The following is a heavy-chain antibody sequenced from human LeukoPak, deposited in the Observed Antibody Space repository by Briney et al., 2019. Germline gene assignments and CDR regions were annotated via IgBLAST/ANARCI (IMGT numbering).Heavy chain of an antibody. J-gene: IGHJ4*02. CDR1: GGSISSYY. D-gene: IGHD2-15*01. Sequence: PSETLSLTCTVSGGSISSYYWSWIRQPPGQGLEWIGYIYYSGSTNYNSSLKSQVTISVDTSKYQFSLKLSSVTVAATAVYYCARDGCSGGSCYSIFDYWGQGTLVTVSS. V-gene: IGHV4-59*01. CDR2: IYYSGST. CDR3: ARDGCSGGSCYSIFDY.